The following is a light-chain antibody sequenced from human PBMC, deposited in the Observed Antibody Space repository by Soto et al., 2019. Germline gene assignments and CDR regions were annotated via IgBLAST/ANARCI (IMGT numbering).Light chain of an antibody. Sequence: DIKLTQSPSSLTASVGDRVTIACRASQGIGTWLAWHQQKPGKSPKSLIYAASNLQNGVPSRFNGSGSGTDFTLTIASLQSADVATYFCQQYNTYPLTFGGGTRVEI. CDR3: QQYNTYPLT. V-gene: IGKV1D-16*01. CDR1: QGIGTW. CDR2: AAS. J-gene: IGKJ4*01.